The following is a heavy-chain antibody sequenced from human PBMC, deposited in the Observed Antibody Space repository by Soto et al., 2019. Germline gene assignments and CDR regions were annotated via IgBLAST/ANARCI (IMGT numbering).Heavy chain of an antibody. Sequence: QVQLVQSGAEVKKPGSSVRVSCKASGGTFSSYAISWVRQAPGQGLEWMGGIIPIFGTANYAQKFQGRFTITADESTSTAYLELRRLRSEDTAVYYCARPVTMVRGVIRPLYYYGMDVFGQGTTVTVSS. D-gene: IGHD3-10*01. V-gene: IGHV1-69*01. CDR2: IIPIFGTA. CDR1: GGTFSSYA. J-gene: IGHJ6*01. CDR3: ARPVTMVRGVIRPLYYYGMDV.